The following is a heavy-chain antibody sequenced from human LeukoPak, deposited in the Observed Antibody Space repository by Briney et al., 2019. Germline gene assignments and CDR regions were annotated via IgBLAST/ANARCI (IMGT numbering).Heavy chain of an antibody. CDR2: ISGSGGST. CDR1: GFTFSSYA. CDR3: ARDHFWGGYYTGISHY. J-gene: IGHJ4*02. Sequence: GGSLRLSCAASGFTFSSYAMSWVRQAPGKGLEWVSAISGSGGSTYYADSVKGRFTISRDNSKNTLYLQMNSLRAEDTAVYYCARDHFWGGYYTGISHYWGQGTLVTVSS. V-gene: IGHV3-23*01. D-gene: IGHD3-3*02.